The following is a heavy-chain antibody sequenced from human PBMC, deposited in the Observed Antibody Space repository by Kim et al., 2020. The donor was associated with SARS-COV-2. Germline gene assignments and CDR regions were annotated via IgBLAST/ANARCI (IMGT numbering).Heavy chain of an antibody. CDR2: LNTNTGTP. D-gene: IGHD3-10*01. J-gene: IGHJ6*02. CDR1: GYTFTNYA. CDR3: ARGNGYYGSGTYYNMDYFSLDV. Sequence: ASVKVSCKTSGYTFTNYAMNWVRQAPGQGLEWMGWLNTNTGTPTYAQGFAGRVVFPLDLSVRTAYLQIGSLRAEDTAVYYCARGNGYYGSGTYYNMDYFSLDVWGQGTALPVSS. V-gene: IGHV7-4-1*01.